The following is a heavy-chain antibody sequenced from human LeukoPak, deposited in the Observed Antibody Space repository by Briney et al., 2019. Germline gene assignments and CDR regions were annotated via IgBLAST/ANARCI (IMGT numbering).Heavy chain of an antibody. J-gene: IGHJ5*02. Sequence: GRSLRLSCAASGFTFSSYGMHWVRQAPGKGLEWVAVISYDGSNKYYADSVKGRFTISRDNSKNTLYLQMNSLRAEDTAVYYCAKVSTTLGGVSNWFDPWGQGTLVTVSS. CDR1: GFTFSSYG. V-gene: IGHV3-30*18. D-gene: IGHD3-16*01. CDR2: ISYDGSNK. CDR3: AKVSTTLGGVSNWFDP.